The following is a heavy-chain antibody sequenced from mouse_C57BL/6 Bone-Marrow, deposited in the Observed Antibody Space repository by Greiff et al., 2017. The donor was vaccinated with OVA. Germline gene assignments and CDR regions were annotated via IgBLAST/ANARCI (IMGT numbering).Heavy chain of an antibody. CDR2: ISNLASSI. D-gene: IGHD2-3*01. CDR3: ARQGDGYWYFDV. Sequence: EVMLVESGGGLVQPGGSLKLSCAASGFTFSDYGMAWVRQAPRKGPEWVAFISNLASSIYYADTVTGRFTISRENAKNTLYREMSSLRSEDTAMYYCARQGDGYWYFDVWGTGTTVTVSS. CDR1: GFTFSDYG. V-gene: IGHV5-15*01. J-gene: IGHJ1*03.